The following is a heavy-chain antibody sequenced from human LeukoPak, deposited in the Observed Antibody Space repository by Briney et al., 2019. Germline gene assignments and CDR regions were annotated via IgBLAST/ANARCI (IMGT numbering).Heavy chain of an antibody. D-gene: IGHD3-22*01. CDR3: AKDRIVVGTGAFDI. J-gene: IGHJ3*02. CDR1: GFTFSSYA. CDR2: ISGSGGNK. Sequence: GGSLRLSCAASGFTFSSYAMSWVRQAPGKGLEWVSAISGSGGNKNYADSVKGRFTISRDNSKNTLYLQMNSLRAEDTAVYYCAKDRIVVGTGAFDIWGQGTMVTVSS. V-gene: IGHV3-23*01.